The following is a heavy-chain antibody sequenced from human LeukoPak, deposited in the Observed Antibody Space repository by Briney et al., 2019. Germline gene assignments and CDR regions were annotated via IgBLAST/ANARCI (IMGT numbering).Heavy chain of an antibody. CDR3: ARGSITGTTGWFDP. J-gene: IGHJ5*02. CDR1: GGSISSYY. D-gene: IGHD1-7*01. Sequence: SETXSLTCTVSGGSISSYYWSWIRQPPGKGLEWIGYIYYSGRTNYNPSLKSRVTISVDTSKNQFSLKLSSVTAADTAVYYCARGSITGTTGWFDPWGQGTLVTVSS. CDR2: IYYSGRT. V-gene: IGHV4-59*01.